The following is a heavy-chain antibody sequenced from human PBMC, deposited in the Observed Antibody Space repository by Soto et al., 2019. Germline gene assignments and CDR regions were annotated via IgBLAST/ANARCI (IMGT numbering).Heavy chain of an antibody. J-gene: IGHJ6*02. V-gene: IGHV1-46*01. CDR3: ARDSGDDFWSGYTYGMDV. Sequence: ASVKVSCKASGYTFTSYYMHWVRQAPGQGLEWMGIINPSGGSTSYAQKFQGRVTMTRDTSTSTVYMELSSLRSEGTAVYYCARDSGDDFWSGYTYGMDVWGQGTTVTVSS. D-gene: IGHD3-3*01. CDR2: INPSGGST. CDR1: GYTFTSYY.